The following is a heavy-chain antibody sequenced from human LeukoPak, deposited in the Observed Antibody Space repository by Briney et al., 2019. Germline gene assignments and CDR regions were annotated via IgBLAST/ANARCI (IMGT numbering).Heavy chain of an antibody. CDR1: GFTFSSYS. J-gene: IGHJ4*02. Sequence: GGSLRLSCAASGFTFSSYSMNWVRQAPGKGLEWVSSISSSSSYIYYADSVKGRFTISRDNAKNSLYLQMNGLRAEDTAVYYCARDRRIAVAGYFDYWGQGTLVTVSS. D-gene: IGHD6-19*01. CDR3: ARDRRIAVAGYFDY. CDR2: ISSSSSYI. V-gene: IGHV3-21*01.